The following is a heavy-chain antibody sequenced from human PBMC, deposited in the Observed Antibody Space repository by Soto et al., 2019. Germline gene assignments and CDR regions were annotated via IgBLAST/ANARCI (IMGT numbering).Heavy chain of an antibody. J-gene: IGHJ5*02. CDR3: ATSAASDP. Sequence: VQLVESGGGVVQPGRSLRLSCVASGFLFDTYGMHWVRQTPCKGLEWVAIISYDGSHKEYADSVKGRFAISRDNSENTLYLQMNNLGFEDTALYYWATSAASDPWGQGTQVTVSS. CDR2: ISYDGSHK. CDR1: GFLFDTYG. V-gene: IGHV3-30*03. D-gene: IGHD5-18*01.